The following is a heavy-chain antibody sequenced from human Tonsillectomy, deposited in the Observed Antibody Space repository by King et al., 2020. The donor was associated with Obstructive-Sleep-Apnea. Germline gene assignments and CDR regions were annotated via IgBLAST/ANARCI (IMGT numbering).Heavy chain of an antibody. Sequence: QLVQSGAEVKKPGESLKISCKGSGYSFTSYWIGWVRQMPGKGLEWMGIIYPGDSDTSYSPSFQGQVTISADKSISTAYPQWSSLKASDTAMYYCARLSNDWGYYYGMDVWGQGTTVIVSS. CDR1: GYSFTSYW. CDR2: IYPGDSDT. CDR3: ARLSNDWGYYYGMDV. V-gene: IGHV5-51*01. D-gene: IGHD7-27*01. J-gene: IGHJ6*02.